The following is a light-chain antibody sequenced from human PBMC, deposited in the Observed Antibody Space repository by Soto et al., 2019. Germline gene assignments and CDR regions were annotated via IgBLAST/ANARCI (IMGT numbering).Light chain of an antibody. Sequence: DIVMTQSPDSLAVSLGERATINCKSSQSVLFSSNNKNYLAWYQHKPGQPPKLLIYWASTRESGVPDRFSGSGSGTDFTLTISSLQAADVAVYYCQQYYSNPLTFGGGTMVDI. CDR3: QQYYSNPLT. CDR1: QSVLFSSNNKNY. CDR2: WAS. J-gene: IGKJ4*01. V-gene: IGKV4-1*01.